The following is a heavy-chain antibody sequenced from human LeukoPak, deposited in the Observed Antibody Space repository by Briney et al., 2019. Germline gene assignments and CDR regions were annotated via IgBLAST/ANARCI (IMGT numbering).Heavy chain of an antibody. CDR1: GFTFYNYA. CDR3: AKVGYNFWSGYNY. D-gene: IGHD3-3*01. V-gene: IGHV3-23*01. CDR2: ISGDGRNT. J-gene: IGHJ4*02. Sequence: GGSLRLSCAASGFTFYNYAMNWVRQAPGKGLEWVSGISGDGRNTYYADSVEGRFTISRDNSKNTLYLQMNSLRAEDTAVYYCAKVGYNFWSGYNYWGQGTLVTVSS.